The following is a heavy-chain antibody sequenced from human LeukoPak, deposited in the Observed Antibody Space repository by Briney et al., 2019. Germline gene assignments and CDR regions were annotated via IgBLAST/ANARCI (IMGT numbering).Heavy chain of an antibody. Sequence: GGSLRLSCAASGFTFSSYSMNWVRQAPGKGLEWVSYISSSSGTIYYADSVKGRFTISRDNAENSLYLQMNSLRAVDTAVYFCARPTTVTMVDAFNIWGLGTMVTVSS. V-gene: IGHV3-48*01. CDR1: GFTFSSYS. D-gene: IGHD4-17*01. CDR3: ARPTTVTMVDAFNI. CDR2: ISSSSGTI. J-gene: IGHJ3*02.